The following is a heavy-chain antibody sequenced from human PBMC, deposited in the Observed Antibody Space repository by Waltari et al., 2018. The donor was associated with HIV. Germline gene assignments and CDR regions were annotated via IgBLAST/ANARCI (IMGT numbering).Heavy chain of an antibody. J-gene: IGHJ4*02. CDR1: GFTFGDYA. V-gene: IGHV3-49*03. D-gene: IGHD3-10*01. Sequence: EVQLVESGGGLVQPGRSLRLSCTASGFTFGDYAMSWFRQAPGKGLEWVGFIRSKAYGGTTEYAASVKGRFTISRDDSKSIAYLQMNSLKTEDTAVYYCTRGGFNTMVRGVKEDWGQGTLVTVSS. CDR2: IRSKAYGGTT. CDR3: TRGGFNTMVRGVKED.